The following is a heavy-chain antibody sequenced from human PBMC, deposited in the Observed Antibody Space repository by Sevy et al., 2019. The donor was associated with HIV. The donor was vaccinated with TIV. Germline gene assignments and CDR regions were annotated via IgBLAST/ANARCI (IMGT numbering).Heavy chain of an antibody. V-gene: IGHV3-23*05. J-gene: IGHJ6*02. D-gene: IGHD2-15*01. Sequence: GALRLSCAASGFTFSSYAMSWVRQAPGKGLEWVAVVYSGGATYYADSVKGRFTISRDKSKSTLYLQMKSLRAEDTAVYYCARVGYCRGGTCFSGFYYAMDVWGQGTTVTVSS. CDR2: VYSGGAT. CDR1: GFTFSSYA. CDR3: ARVGYCRGGTCFSGFYYAMDV.